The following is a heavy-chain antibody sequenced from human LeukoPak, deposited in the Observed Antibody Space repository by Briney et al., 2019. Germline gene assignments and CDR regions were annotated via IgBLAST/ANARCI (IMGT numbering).Heavy chain of an antibody. CDR2: ITGSSTTI. CDR1: GFTFSSYG. CDR3: ARGGGDYEFDY. V-gene: IGHV3-48*01. J-gene: IGHJ4*02. D-gene: IGHD3-16*01. Sequence: PGRSLRLSCAASGFTFSSYGMHWVRQAPGKGLEWVSHITGSSTTIYYADSLRGRFTISRDNAKNSLYLQMNSLRAEDTAVYYCARGGGDYEFDYWGQGTLVTVSS.